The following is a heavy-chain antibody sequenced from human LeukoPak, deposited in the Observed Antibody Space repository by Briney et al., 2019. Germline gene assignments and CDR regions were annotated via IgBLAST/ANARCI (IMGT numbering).Heavy chain of an antibody. CDR2: IIPIFGTA. CDR1: GGTFSSYA. D-gene: IGHD4-17*01. J-gene: IGHJ3*02. Sequence: ASVKVSCKASGGTFSSYAISWVRQAPGQGLEWMGGIIPIFGTANYAQKFQGRVTITTDESTSTAYMELSSLRSEDTAVYYCARGPTTLLATVTTPNAFDIWGQGTMVTVSS. V-gene: IGHV1-69*05. CDR3: ARGPTTLLATVTTPNAFDI.